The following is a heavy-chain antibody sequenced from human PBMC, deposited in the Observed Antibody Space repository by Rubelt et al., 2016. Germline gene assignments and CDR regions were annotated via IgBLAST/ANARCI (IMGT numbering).Heavy chain of an antibody. D-gene: IGHD3-22*01. Sequence: RGKPSETLSLTCTVSGGSISSYYWSWIRQPPGKGLEWIGYIYCSGSTNYNPSLKSRVTISVDTSKNQFSLKLSSVTAADTAVYYCARLRDDSSGYYYDAYYYYGMDVWGQGTTVTVSS. J-gene: IGHJ6*02. CDR2: IYCSGST. CDR3: ARLRDDSSGYYYDAYYYYGMDV. V-gene: IGHV4-59*08. CDR1: GGSISSYY.